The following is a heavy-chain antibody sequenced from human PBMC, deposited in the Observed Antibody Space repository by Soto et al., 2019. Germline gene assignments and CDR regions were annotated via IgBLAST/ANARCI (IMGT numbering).Heavy chain of an antibody. CDR1: GYSFTHYA. V-gene: IGHV1-3*01. CDR2: INVGNGNR. J-gene: IGHJ6*02. Sequence: ASVKVSCKGSGYSFTHYAIHWVRQAPGQRLEWMGWINVGNGNRKYSQKFQGRVTLSIDTPASIVYMEMSSLRYEDTAVYFFTSSSSWGWAEYFYGMDVWGQGTTVTVSS. D-gene: IGHD6-13*01. CDR3: TSSSSWGWAEYFYGMDV.